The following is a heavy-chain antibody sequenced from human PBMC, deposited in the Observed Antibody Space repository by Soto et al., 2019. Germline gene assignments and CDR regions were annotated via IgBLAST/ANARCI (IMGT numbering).Heavy chain of an antibody. CDR2: IYYSGST. CDR3: ARLVYDSSGYRPG. V-gene: IGHV4-39*01. Sequence: SETLSLTCSFSGGSISSSSYYLGWIRQPPGKGLEWIGSIYYSGSTYYNPSLKSRVTISVDTSKNQFSLKLSSVTAADTAVYYCARLVYDSSGYRPGWGQGTLVTVSS. CDR1: GGSISSSSYY. J-gene: IGHJ4*02. D-gene: IGHD3-22*01.